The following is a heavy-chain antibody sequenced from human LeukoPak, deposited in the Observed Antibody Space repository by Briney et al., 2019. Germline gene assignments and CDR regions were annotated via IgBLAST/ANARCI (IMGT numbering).Heavy chain of an antibody. CDR3: ARVPWSSVTISDY. CDR1: GFTFSSYS. J-gene: IGHJ4*02. V-gene: IGHV3-21*01. Sequence: PGGSLGLSCAASGFTFSSYSMNWVRQAPGKGLEWVSSISSLSSYIYYADSVKGRFTISRDNAKNSLYLQMNSLRAEDTAVYYCARVPWSSVTISDYWGQGTLVTVSS. CDR2: ISSLSSYI. D-gene: IGHD3-10*01.